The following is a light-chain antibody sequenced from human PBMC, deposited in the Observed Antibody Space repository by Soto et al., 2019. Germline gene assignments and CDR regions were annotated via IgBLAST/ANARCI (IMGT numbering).Light chain of an antibody. Sequence: EIVLTQSPGTLSLSPGERATLSCRASQSVSSNYLAWYQQKPGQAPRLLIYGASSSATGISDRFSGSGSGTDFTLAISRLEPEDLAVYYCQQYGSSPWTFGLGTPVEI. CDR1: QSVSSNY. CDR3: QQYGSSPWT. V-gene: IGKV3-20*01. J-gene: IGKJ1*01. CDR2: GAS.